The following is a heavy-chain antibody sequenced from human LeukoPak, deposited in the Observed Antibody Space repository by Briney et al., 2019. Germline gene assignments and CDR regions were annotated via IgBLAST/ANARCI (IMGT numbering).Heavy chain of an antibody. CDR1: QYTFTDYY. Sequence: ASVKVSCKASQYTFTDYYIHWVRQARGQGLEWMGWMNSKSGGTNSAQMFQDRVTLTRDTSINTAFMEVKRLTTDDTAVYYCARGVGTSWFDPWGQGTPVTVSS. J-gene: IGHJ5*02. CDR3: ARGVGTSWFDP. CDR2: MNSKSGGT. D-gene: IGHD2-15*01. V-gene: IGHV1-2*02.